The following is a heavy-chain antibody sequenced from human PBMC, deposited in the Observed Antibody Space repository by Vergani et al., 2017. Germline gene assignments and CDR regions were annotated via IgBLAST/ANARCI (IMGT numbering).Heavy chain of an antibody. CDR3: ARLRVLGSSDRPDDY. CDR2: IFYSGST. J-gene: IGHJ4*02. Sequence: QLQLQESGPGLVKPSETLSLTCTVSGGSISSSSYYWGWIRQPPGKGLEWIGGIFYSGSTYSTPSLKSRVTLSVDTSKNQFSLKLSSVTAADTAVYYCARLRVLGSSDRPDDYWGQGTLVTVSS. D-gene: IGHD6-6*01. V-gene: IGHV4-39*01. CDR1: GGSISSSSYY.